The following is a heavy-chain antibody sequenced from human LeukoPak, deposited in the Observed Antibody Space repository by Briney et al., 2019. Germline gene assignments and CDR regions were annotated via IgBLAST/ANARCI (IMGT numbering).Heavy chain of an antibody. Sequence: ASVKVSCKASGYTFTSYDISWVRQATGQGLEWMGWMNPISGNTGYAQNFQGRVTMTRSTSISTAYMELSSPRSEDTAVYYCARPYCSGGDCLRYFDLWGRGTLITVSS. D-gene: IGHD2-15*01. CDR1: GYTFTSYD. J-gene: IGHJ2*01. CDR2: MNPISGNT. V-gene: IGHV1-8*01. CDR3: ARPYCSGGDCLRYFDL.